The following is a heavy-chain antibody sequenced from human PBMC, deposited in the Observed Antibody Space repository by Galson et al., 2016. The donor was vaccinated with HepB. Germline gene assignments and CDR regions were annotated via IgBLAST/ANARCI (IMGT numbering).Heavy chain of an antibody. CDR1: GYMFSKYW. Sequence: QSGAEVKKPGESLQISCKASGYMFSKYWIAWVRQMPGKGLEWMGIINPGDSETRYRPSLQGQVTISADKSLNSVYLQWSRLKSSDTAMYFCARRSTFDYGSGSYSWFDPWGQGTLLTVSS. V-gene: IGHV5-51*01. J-gene: IGHJ5*02. CDR2: INPGDSET. CDR3: ARRSTFDYGSGSYSWFDP. D-gene: IGHD3-10*01.